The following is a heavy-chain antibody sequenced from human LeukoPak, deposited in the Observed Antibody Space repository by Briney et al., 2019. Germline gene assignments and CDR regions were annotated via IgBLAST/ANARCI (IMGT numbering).Heavy chain of an antibody. CDR1: GFTFSSYS. Sequence: PGGSLRLSCAASGFTFSSYSMNWVRQAPGKGLEWVSYISSSSSTIYYADSVKGRFTISRDNAKNSLYLQMNSLRDEDTAVYYCARDKPVVPAAIPILYYYYGMDVWGQGTTVTVSS. CDR2: ISSSSSTI. J-gene: IGHJ6*02. D-gene: IGHD2-2*01. CDR3: ARDKPVVPAAIPILYYYYGMDV. V-gene: IGHV3-48*02.